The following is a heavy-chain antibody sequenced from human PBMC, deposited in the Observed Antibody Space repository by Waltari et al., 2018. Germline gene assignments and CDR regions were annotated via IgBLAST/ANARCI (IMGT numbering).Heavy chain of an antibody. CDR3: ARDLLRFLEWGS. CDR1: GFAFETYS. D-gene: IGHD3-3*01. Sequence: GFAFETYSMHWVRQAPGKGLEWVAYISTYGTNTFYADSVKGRFSVSRDNAERSVTLQMSSLRVEDTAVYFCARDLLRFLEWGSWGQGALVTVSS. J-gene: IGHJ5*02. CDR2: ISTYGTNT. V-gene: IGHV3-48*04.